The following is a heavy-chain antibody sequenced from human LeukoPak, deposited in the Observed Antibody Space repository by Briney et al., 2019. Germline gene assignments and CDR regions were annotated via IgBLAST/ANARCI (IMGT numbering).Heavy chain of an antibody. V-gene: IGHV1-46*01. Sequence: ASVKVSYKASGYTFTSYYMHWVRQAPAQGLEWMGIINPSGGSKSYAQKFQGRVTMTRDMSTSPAYMELRSLRSDDTAVYYCARGRGYSSSWDYWGQGTLVTVSS. D-gene: IGHD6-13*01. CDR3: ARGRGYSSSWDY. J-gene: IGHJ4*02. CDR2: INPSGGSK. CDR1: GYTFTSYY.